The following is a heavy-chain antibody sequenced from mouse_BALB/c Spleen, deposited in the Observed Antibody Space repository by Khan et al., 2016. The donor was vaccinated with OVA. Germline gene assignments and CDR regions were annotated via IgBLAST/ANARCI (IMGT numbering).Heavy chain of an antibody. V-gene: IGHV5-6-5*01. J-gene: IGHJ2*01. CDR2: ISSGGST. Sequence: EVELVESGGGSVKPGRSLKLSCAVSGFTFSSYAMSWVRQTPEKRLEWVASISSGGSTYYPDSVKGRFTISRDNARNILYLQMSSLRSEDMAMYYCAREAYRYDEYYFDYWGQGTTLTVSA. D-gene: IGHD2-14*01. CDR1: GFTFSSYA. CDR3: AREAYRYDEYYFDY.